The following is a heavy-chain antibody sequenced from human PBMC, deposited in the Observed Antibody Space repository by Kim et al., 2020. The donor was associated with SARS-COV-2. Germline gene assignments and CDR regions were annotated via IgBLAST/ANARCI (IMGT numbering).Heavy chain of an antibody. V-gene: IGHV1-69*04. D-gene: IGHD2-2*01. Sequence: SVKVSCKASGGTFSSYAISWVRQAPGQGLEWMGRIIPILGTANNAQTFQGRVTITADKSTSTAYMELSSLRSEDTAVYYCAREVGQLLDYYYYGMDVWGQGTTVTVSS. CDR1: GGTFSSYA. CDR3: AREVGQLLDYYYYGMDV. J-gene: IGHJ6*02. CDR2: IIPILGTA.